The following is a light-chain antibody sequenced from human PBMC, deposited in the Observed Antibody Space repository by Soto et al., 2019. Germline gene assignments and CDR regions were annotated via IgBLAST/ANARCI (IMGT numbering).Light chain of an antibody. Sequence: QSALTQLASVSGSPGQSITISCTGTSSDVGVYNYVSWYQQHPGKAPKLMIYDVSNRPSGVSNRFSGSKSGNTDSLTISGLQAEDEADYYCSSYTTSSTLVFGTGTKLTVL. CDR2: DVS. J-gene: IGLJ1*01. CDR3: SSYTTSSTLV. CDR1: SSDVGVYNY. V-gene: IGLV2-14*01.